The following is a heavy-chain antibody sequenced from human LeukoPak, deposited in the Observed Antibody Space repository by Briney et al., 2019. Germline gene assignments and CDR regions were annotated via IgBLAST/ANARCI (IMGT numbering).Heavy chain of an antibody. V-gene: IGHV3-7*01. D-gene: IGHD4-11*01. Sequence: GGSLRLSCAASGFTFSSYWMSWVRQAPGKGLEWVANIKRDGSEKYTVDSVKVRFTISRDNVKNSLYLQMNSLRAEDTAVYYCAREGIDYTNFYNYFYMDVWGKGTTVTVS. CDR1: GFTFSSYW. J-gene: IGHJ6*03. CDR3: AREGIDYTNFYNYFYMDV. CDR2: IKRDGSEK.